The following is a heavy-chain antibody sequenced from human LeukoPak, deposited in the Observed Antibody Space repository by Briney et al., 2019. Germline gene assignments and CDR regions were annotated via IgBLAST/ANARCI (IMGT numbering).Heavy chain of an antibody. CDR3: ARVPLYDASGHYYPH. Sequence: ASVTVSCTTSGYTFTNYGMHWVRQAPRQSPEWMAWINAGNGNTKSSQKFQDRVTVIRDTSASTAYMELNSLSSEDTAVYYCARVPLYDASGHYYPHWGQGTLVTVSS. J-gene: IGHJ1*01. D-gene: IGHD3-22*01. CDR1: GYTFTNYG. CDR2: INAGNGNT. V-gene: IGHV1-3*01.